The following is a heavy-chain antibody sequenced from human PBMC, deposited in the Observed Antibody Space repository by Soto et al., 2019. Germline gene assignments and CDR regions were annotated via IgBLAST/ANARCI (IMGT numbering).Heavy chain of an antibody. V-gene: IGHV4-39*01. J-gene: IGHJ5*02. Sequence: SETLSLTCTVSGGSIRSSTYYWGWIRQPPGKGLEWIGSIHYSGSTYYNPSLKSRVTISEDTSENQFSLKLSSVTAADTAVYYCARRVITFGGVIRWFDPWGQGALVTVSS. CDR1: GGSIRSSTYY. CDR2: IHYSGST. D-gene: IGHD3-16*02. CDR3: ARRVITFGGVIRWFDP.